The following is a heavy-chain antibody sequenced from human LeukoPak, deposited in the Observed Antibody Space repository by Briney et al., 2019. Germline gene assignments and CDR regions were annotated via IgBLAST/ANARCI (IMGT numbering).Heavy chain of an antibody. CDR2: IKDDGSEK. V-gene: IGHV3-7*01. CDR1: GFTFNW. Sequence: GGSLRLSCVGSGFTFNWMTWVRQAPGKGLEWAANIKDDGSEKYSVDSVKGRFTISRDNAKNLLYLQMNSLRAEDTAVYYCARVPHAMVRGVIITEFYFDYWGQGTLVTVSS. CDR3: ARVPHAMVRGVIITEFYFDY. J-gene: IGHJ4*02. D-gene: IGHD3-10*01.